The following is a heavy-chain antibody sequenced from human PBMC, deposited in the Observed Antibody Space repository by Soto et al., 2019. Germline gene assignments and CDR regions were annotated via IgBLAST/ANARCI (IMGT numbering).Heavy chain of an antibody. J-gene: IGHJ4*01. CDR2: DSTNNADT. Sequence: GSSVKVSCKTSGYTFTVSGLAWLRQAPGQRPEWMGWDSTNNADTNYAQKFQGRVTMTTETSTTTTYMELRSLRSDDTAVYYCARELNTDPSAYYSLAYWGKGTLVTASS. D-gene: IGHD3-22*01. V-gene: IGHV1-18*01. CDR3: ARELNTDPSAYYSLAY. CDR1: GYTFTVSG.